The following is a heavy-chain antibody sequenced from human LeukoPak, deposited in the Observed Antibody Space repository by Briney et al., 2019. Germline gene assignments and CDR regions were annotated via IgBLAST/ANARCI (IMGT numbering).Heavy chain of an antibody. CDR2: IYYSGNT. CDR1: GGSISSSSYY. Sequence: PPETLSLTCTVSGGSISSSSYYWGWIRQPPGKGLEWIGSIYYSGNTYYNPSLKSRVTISIDTSKNQFSLKLSSVTAADTAVYYCARETGYSSRGDVWGKGTTVTVSS. D-gene: IGHD6-13*01. J-gene: IGHJ6*04. V-gene: IGHV4-39*07. CDR3: ARETGYSSRGDV.